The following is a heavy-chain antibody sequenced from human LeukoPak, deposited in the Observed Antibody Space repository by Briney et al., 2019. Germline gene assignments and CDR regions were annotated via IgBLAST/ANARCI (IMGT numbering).Heavy chain of an antibody. J-gene: IGHJ4*02. CDR2: TYYRSKWYN. Sequence: SQTLSLTCAISGDSVSSNSAAWNWIRQSPSRGLEWLGRTYYRSKWYNDYAVSVKSRITINPDTSKNQFSLQLNSVTPEDTAVYYRAREASLVGATNWDFDYWGQGALVTVSS. CDR1: GDSVSSNSAA. V-gene: IGHV6-1*01. D-gene: IGHD1-26*01. CDR3: AREASLVGATNWDFDY.